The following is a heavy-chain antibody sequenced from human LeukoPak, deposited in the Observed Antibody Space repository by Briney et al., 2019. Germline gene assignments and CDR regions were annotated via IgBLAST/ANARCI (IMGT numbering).Heavy chain of an antibody. J-gene: IGHJ3*02. CDR2: IYYSGGT. Sequence: SETLSLTCTVSGGSISSSYSYWGWIRQPPGKGLEWIGNIYYSGGTFYNPSLKSRVTISVDTSKSQFSLKLSSVTAADTAVYYCTRYPKSYTSGWTAFDIWGQGTMVTVSS. CDR1: GGSISSSYSY. V-gene: IGHV4-39*01. CDR3: TRYPKSYTSGWTAFDI. D-gene: IGHD6-19*01.